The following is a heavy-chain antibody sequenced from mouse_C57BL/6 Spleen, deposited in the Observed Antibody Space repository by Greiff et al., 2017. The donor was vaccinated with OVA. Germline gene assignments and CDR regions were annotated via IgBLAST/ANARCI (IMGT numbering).Heavy chain of an antibody. CDR1: GYTFTDYE. V-gene: IGHV1-15*01. CDR2: IDPETGGT. CDR3: TRRHGNFWYFDV. Sequence: QVQLQQSGAELVRPGASVTLSCKASGYTFTDYEMHWVKQTPVHGLEWIGAIDPETGGTAYNQKFKGKAILTADKSSSTAYMELRSLTSEDSAVYYCTRRHGNFWYFDVWGTGTTVTVSS. J-gene: IGHJ1*03. D-gene: IGHD2-1*01.